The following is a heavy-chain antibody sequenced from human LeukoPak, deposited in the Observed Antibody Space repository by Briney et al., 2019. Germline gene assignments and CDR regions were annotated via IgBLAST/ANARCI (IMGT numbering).Heavy chain of an antibody. CDR3: AGRYYYDSGSYGSVYYFDY. J-gene: IGHJ4*02. V-gene: IGHV3-23*01. CDR1: GFAFSGYA. Sequence: GGSLRLSCVTSGFAFSGYAMSWVRQAPGERLEWVSSISGAGDTTYYADSVKGRFTISRDNSKNTLYLQMNSLRAEDTAVYYCAGRYYYDSGSYGSVYYFDYWGQGTLVTVSS. D-gene: IGHD3-10*01. CDR2: ISGAGDTT.